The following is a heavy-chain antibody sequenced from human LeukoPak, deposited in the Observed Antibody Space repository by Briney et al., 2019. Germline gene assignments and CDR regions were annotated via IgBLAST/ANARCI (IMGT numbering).Heavy chain of an antibody. CDR2: INPSGGST. Sequence: ASVKVSCKASGYTFNSYYMHCVRQAPGQGLEWMGIINPSGGSTSYAQKFQGRVTMTRDTSTSTVYMELSSLRSEDTAVYYCASGYSGYEVFDYWGQGTLVTVSS. J-gene: IGHJ4*02. CDR1: GYTFNSYY. V-gene: IGHV1-46*02. CDR3: ASGYSGYEVFDY. D-gene: IGHD5-12*01.